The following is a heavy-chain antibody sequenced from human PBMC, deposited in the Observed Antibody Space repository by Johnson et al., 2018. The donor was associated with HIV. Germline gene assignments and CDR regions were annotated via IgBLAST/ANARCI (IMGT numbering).Heavy chain of an antibody. CDR1: GFTFSSYA. J-gene: IGHJ3*02. CDR3: AKGEELQADYDAFDI. Sequence: QVQLVESGGGVVQPGRSLRLSCAASGFTFSSYAMHWVRQAPGKGLEWVAVISYDGSNKYYADSVKGRFTISRDNSKNTLYLQMNSLRAEDTAVYYCAKGEELQADYDAFDIWGQGTMVTVSS. D-gene: IGHD1-26*01. CDR2: ISYDGSNK. V-gene: IGHV3-30*04.